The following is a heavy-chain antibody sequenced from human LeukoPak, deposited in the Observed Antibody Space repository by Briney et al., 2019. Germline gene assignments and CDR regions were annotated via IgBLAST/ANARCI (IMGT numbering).Heavy chain of an antibody. Sequence: RGESLKISCKDSGYSFTSYWIGGVRQMPGKGLEWMGIIYPGDSDTRYSPSFQGQVTISADKSISTAYLQWSSLKASDTAMYYCARARSGYSGYGPFDYWGQGTLVTVSS. D-gene: IGHD5-12*01. CDR1: GYSFTSYW. CDR2: IYPGDSDT. J-gene: IGHJ4*02. V-gene: IGHV5-51*01. CDR3: ARARSGYSGYGPFDY.